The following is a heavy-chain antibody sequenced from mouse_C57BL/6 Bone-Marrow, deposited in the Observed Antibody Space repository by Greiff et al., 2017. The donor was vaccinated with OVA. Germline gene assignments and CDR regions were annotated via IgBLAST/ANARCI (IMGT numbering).Heavy chain of an antibody. CDR1: GYTFTSYW. V-gene: IGHV1-55*01. Sequence: QVQLQQPGAELVKPGASVKMSCKASGYTFTSYWITWVKQRPGQGLEWIGDIYPGSGSTNYNEKFKSKATLTVDTSSSTAYMQLSSLTSEDSAVYYCARSRMGGYDVRNAMDYWGQGTSVTVSS. D-gene: IGHD2-2*01. CDR2: IYPGSGST. CDR3: ARSRMGGYDVRNAMDY. J-gene: IGHJ4*01.